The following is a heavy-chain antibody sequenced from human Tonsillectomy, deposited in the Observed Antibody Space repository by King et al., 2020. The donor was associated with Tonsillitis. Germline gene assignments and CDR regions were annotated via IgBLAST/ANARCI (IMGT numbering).Heavy chain of an antibody. CDR1: GFTFSDSY. CDR3: ARDRVGATVYYYSMDV. Sequence: VQLVQSGGGLVKPGGSLRLSCAASGFTFSDSYMSWIRQAPGKGLEWVSYISSGGNYTSYAYSVKGRFTISRDNAKNSLYLQMNSMRAEDTAGYYCARDRVGATVYYYSMDVWGKGTTVTVSS. J-gene: IGHJ6*03. V-gene: IGHV3-11*05. D-gene: IGHD1-26*01. CDR2: ISSGGNYT.